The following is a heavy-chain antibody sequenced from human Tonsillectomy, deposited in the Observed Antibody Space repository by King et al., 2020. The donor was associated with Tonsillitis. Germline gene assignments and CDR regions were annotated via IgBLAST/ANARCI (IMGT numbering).Heavy chain of an antibody. V-gene: IGHV4-59*01. J-gene: IGHJ4*02. CDR3: ASPYPVLKY. D-gene: IGHD3-9*01. CDR2: IYYSWST. CDR1: GGSISSYY. Sequence: VQLQESGPRLVKPSETLSLTCTVSGGSISSYYWSWIRQPPGKGLEWVGYIYYSWSTKHNPSLKSRVTISVDTSKNQFSLKLSSVTAADTAVYYCASPYPVLKYWGQGTLVTVSA.